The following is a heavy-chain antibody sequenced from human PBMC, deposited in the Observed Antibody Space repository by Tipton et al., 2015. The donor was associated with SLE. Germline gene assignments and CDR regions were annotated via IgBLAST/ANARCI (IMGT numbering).Heavy chain of an antibody. CDR1: GYSISSGYY. V-gene: IGHV4-38-2*02. CDR2: IYHSGST. J-gene: IGHJ4*02. Sequence: TLSLTCTVSGYSISSGYYWGWIRQPPGKGLEWIGSIYHSGSTYYNPSLKSRVTISVDTSKNQFSLKPSSVTAADTAVYYCASPRTGYSNYVFDYWGQGTLVTVSS. CDR3: ASPRTGYSNYVFDY. D-gene: IGHD4-11*01.